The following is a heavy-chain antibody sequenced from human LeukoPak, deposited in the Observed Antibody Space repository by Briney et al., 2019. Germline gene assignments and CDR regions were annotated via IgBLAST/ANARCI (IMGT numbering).Heavy chain of an antibody. Sequence: ASVKVPCKASGYTFTSYSINWVRQAPGQGLEWMAWISAYNGNTNYAQKFHGRVTLTRDTSTSTAYMELRSLRSDDTAVYFCARGMSGYTEDPFDIWGQGTVVTVSS. CDR3: ARGMSGYTEDPFDI. CDR1: GYTFTSYS. V-gene: IGHV1-18*01. J-gene: IGHJ3*02. CDR2: ISAYNGNT. D-gene: IGHD2-2*02.